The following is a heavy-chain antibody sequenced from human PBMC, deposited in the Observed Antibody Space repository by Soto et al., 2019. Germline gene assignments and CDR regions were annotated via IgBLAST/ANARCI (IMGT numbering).Heavy chain of an antibody. CDR1: GFSFTAYG. V-gene: IGHV3-30*18. D-gene: IGHD3-3*01. Sequence: QVQLVESGGDAVQPGRSLRLSCTASGFSFTAYGMHWVRQAPGKGLEWVALISYDGTNKQYIDSVRGRFFVSRDNSMNTLYLQMDNLRGGDTAVYYCEKDQTYYGWSAGWDVWGQGTTVTVS. CDR2: ISYDGTNK. CDR3: EKDQTYYGWSAGWDV. J-gene: IGHJ6*02.